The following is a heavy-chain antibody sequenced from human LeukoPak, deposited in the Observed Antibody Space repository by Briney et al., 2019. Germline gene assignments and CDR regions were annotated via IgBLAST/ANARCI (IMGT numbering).Heavy chain of an antibody. CDR3: AKDSTFAFSYPRGDYFDY. D-gene: IGHD5-18*01. V-gene: IGHV3-23*01. CDR1: GFTFSSYA. Sequence: GGSLRLSCAASGFTFSSYAMSWVRQAPGKGLDWVSAISGSGGSTYYADSVTGRFTISRDNSKNTLYLQMNSLRAEDTAVYYCAKDSTFAFSYPRGDYFDYWGRGTLVTVSS. J-gene: IGHJ4*02. CDR2: ISGSGGST.